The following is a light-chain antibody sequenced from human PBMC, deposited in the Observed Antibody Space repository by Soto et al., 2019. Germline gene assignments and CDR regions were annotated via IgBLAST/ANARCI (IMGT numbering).Light chain of an antibody. CDR2: AAS. CDR3: QQTKGFPLT. CDR1: QDISKN. J-gene: IGKJ4*01. V-gene: IGKV1-12*01. Sequence: DIQMTQSPSSLSASVGARVTITCLASQDISKNLAWYQQIPGKAPKLLIFAASTLQSGVPSRFSASGSGTYFILTVGGLQPEDAATYYCQQTKGFPLTFGGGTKVAIK.